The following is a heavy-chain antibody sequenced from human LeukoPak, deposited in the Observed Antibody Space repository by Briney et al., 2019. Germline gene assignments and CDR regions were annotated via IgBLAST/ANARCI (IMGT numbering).Heavy chain of an antibody. V-gene: IGHV1-46*01. D-gene: IGHD6-13*01. CDR1: GYTFTNYY. J-gene: IGHJ4*02. CDR3: AREYSNSQFDY. CDR2: INPSSGST. Sequence: ASVKVSCKASGYTFTNYYIHWVRQAPGQGLEWMAIINPSSGSTSYAQKFQGRVTMTRDTSTNTVYMELGSLRSEDTAMYYCAREYSNSQFDYWGQGTLVTVSS.